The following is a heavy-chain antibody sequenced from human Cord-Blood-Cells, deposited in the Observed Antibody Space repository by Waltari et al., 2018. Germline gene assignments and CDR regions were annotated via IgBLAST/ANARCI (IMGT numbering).Heavy chain of an antibody. V-gene: IGHV4-31*03. CDR1: GGSISSGGYY. J-gene: IGHJ5*02. CDR2: IYYSGSP. Sequence: QVQLQESGPGLVKPSQTLSLTCTVSGGSISSGGYYWSWIRQHPGKGLEWIGYIYYSGSPYSNPSLKSRVTISVDTSKNQFSLKLSSVTAADTAVYYCARRVPNWNNWFDPWGQGTLVTVSS. CDR3: ARRVPNWNNWFDP. D-gene: IGHD1-20*01.